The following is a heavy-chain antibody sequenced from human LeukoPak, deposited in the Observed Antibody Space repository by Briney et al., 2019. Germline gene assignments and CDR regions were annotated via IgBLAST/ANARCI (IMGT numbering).Heavy chain of an antibody. CDR3: ARAHYSSFDY. Sequence: ASVKVSCKASGGTFSSYAISWVRQAPGQGLEWMGRIIPILGIANYAQKFQGRVTITADKSTSTAYMELSSLRAEDTAVYYCARAHYSSFDYWGQGTLVTVSS. V-gene: IGHV1-69*04. CDR2: IIPILGIA. D-gene: IGHD6-13*01. CDR1: GGTFSSYA. J-gene: IGHJ4*02.